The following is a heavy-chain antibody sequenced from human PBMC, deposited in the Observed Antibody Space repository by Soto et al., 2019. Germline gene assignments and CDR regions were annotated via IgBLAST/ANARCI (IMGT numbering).Heavy chain of an antibody. D-gene: IGHD3-3*01. V-gene: IGHV3-30*18. CDR2: ISYDGSNK. Sequence: SLRLSCAASGFTFSSYSMNWVRQAPGKGLEWVAVISYDGSNKYYADSVKGRFTISRDNSKNTLYLQMNSLRAEDTAVYYCAKDSGLRFLEWSPASPWGQGTLVTVS. J-gene: IGHJ5*02. CDR3: AKDSGLRFLEWSPASP. CDR1: GFTFSSYS.